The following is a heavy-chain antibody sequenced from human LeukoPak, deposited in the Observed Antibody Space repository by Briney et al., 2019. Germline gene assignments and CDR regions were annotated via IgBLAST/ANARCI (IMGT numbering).Heavy chain of an antibody. CDR1: GFTFSSYG. CDR3: ARDLFSGPPFDY. CDR2: IWYDGSNK. J-gene: IGHJ4*02. D-gene: IGHD2-21*01. V-gene: IGHV3-33*01. Sequence: GRSLRLSCAASGFTFSSYGMHWVRQAPGKGLEWVAVIWYDGSNKYYADSVKGRFTISRDNSKNTLYLQMNSLRAEDTAVYYCARDLFSGPPFDYWGRGTLVTVSS.